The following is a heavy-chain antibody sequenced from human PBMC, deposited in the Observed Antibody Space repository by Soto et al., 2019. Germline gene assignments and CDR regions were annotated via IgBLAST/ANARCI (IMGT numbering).Heavy chain of an antibody. J-gene: IGHJ6*02. Sequence: PGGSLRLSCAASGFTFSDYYMSWIRQAPGKGLEWVSYISSSGSTIYYADSVKGRFTISRDNAKNSLYLQMNSLRAEDTAVYYCAVDYGSGSHYTYYYYYYRMDVWGQGTKVTVYS. CDR3: AVDYGSGSHYTYYYYYYRMDV. CDR2: ISSSGSTI. V-gene: IGHV3-11*01. CDR1: GFTFSDYY. D-gene: IGHD3-10*01.